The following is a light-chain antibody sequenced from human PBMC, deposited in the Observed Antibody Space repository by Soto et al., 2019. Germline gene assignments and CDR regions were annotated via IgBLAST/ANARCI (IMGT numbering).Light chain of an antibody. CDR3: MQRREFPSWT. Sequence: EIVMTQTPLSLPVTPGEPASISCRSSQSLLDSDDGNTYLDWYLQKPGQSPQLLIYTVSYRAAGVPDRFSGSGSGTEFTLKINRVEAEDVGVYYCMQRREFPSWTFGQGTKVEIK. J-gene: IGKJ1*01. CDR1: QSLLDSDDGNTY. V-gene: IGKV2-40*01. CDR2: TVS.